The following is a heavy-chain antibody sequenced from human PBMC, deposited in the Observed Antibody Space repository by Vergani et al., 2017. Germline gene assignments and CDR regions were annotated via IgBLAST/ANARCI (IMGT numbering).Heavy chain of an antibody. CDR2: IKQDGSEK. Sequence: VQLVESGGGLVKPGGSLRLSCAASGFTFSDYYMSWIRQAPGKGLEWVANIKQDGSEKSYVDSLKGRFTISRDNAKNSLYLQMNSLRAEDTAVYYCARDFRYSSGWFLDWYFDLWGRGTLVTVSS. CDR1: GFTFSDYY. J-gene: IGHJ2*01. D-gene: IGHD6-19*01. CDR3: ARDFRYSSGWFLDWYFDL. V-gene: IGHV3-7*01.